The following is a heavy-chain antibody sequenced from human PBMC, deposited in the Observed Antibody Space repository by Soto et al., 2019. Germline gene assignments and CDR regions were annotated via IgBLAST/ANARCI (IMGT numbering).Heavy chain of an antibody. CDR2: IIPIFGTA. CDR3: ARGLSSSFAYYYYGMDV. D-gene: IGHD6-6*01. J-gene: IGHJ6*02. V-gene: IGHV1-69*01. Sequence: QGQLVQSGAEVKKPGSSVKVSCKASGGTFSSYAISWVRQAPGQGLEWMGGIIPIFGTANYAQKFQGRVTITSDDSTSTDYMELSRLRSEDTAVYYCARGLSSSFAYYYYGMDVWGQGTTVTVSS. CDR1: GGTFSSYA.